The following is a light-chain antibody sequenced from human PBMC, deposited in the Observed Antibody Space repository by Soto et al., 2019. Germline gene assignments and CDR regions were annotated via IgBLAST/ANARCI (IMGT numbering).Light chain of an antibody. Sequence: DIVMTHSPGTLSVSPWEIATLFCRASQSVRSSLAWYQQKPGQAPRLFIYDASTRATGIPARFSGSGSGTEFTLTISSLQSEDFAVYYRQQRRSWQVTFGQGTRLEIK. V-gene: IGKV3-15*01. CDR1: QSVRSS. CDR3: QQRRSWQVT. CDR2: DAS. J-gene: IGKJ5*01.